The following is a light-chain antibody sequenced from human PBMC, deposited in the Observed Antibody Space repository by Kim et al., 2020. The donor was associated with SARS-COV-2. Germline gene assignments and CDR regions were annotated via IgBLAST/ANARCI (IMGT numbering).Light chain of an antibody. CDR1: HDITIF. Sequence: VSVRDTVTITCQASHDITIFLNWYQQFPGKAPKLLIYESSGLETGVPSRFSGSGSGTNFSFTISSLQPEDIATYYCQQYDNLPITFGQGTRLEIK. V-gene: IGKV1-33*01. CDR2: ESS. J-gene: IGKJ5*01. CDR3: QQYDNLPIT.